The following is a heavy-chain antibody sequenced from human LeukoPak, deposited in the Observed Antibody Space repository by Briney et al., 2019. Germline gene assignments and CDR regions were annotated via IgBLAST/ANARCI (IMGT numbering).Heavy chain of an antibody. CDR2: IYYSGST. Sequence: SETLSLTCTVSGGSISSSSYYWGWIRQPPGKGLEWIGSIYYSGSTYYNPSLKSRVTISVDTSKNQFSLKLSSVTAADTAVYYCARGHRGQWLVRSTGYRFDPWGQGTLVTVSS. J-gene: IGHJ5*02. CDR1: GGSISSSSYY. CDR3: ARGHRGQWLVRSTGYRFDP. V-gene: IGHV4-39*07. D-gene: IGHD6-19*01.